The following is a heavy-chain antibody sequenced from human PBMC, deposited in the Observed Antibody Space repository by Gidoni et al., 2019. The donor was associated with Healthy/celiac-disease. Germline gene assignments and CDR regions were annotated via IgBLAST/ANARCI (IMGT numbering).Heavy chain of an antibody. V-gene: IGHV5-10-1*01. J-gene: IGHJ4*02. Sequence: QLVQSGSVVKRLGESLRISCKGSGDSFTSYWISWVRQMPVKGPEWMGRIGPSDSYTSSSTSVQGRVTSATDKSISTAYLQWSSLTASDTAMYYCARLDGNAYGVTLMFGYWGQGTLVTVSS. CDR3: ARLDGNAYGVTLMFGY. D-gene: IGHD2-21*02. CDR2: IGPSDSYT. CDR1: GDSFTSYW.